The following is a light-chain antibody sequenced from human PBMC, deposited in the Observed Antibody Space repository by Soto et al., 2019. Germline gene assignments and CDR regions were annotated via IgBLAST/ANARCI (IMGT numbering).Light chain of an antibody. CDR2: GAS. J-gene: IGKJ2*01. CDR3: HHYSRSPPYT. V-gene: IGKV3-20*01. Sequence: EIVLTQSPDTLSLSPGERATVSCRASQSVSNNDLAWYQQRPGQAPRLVLYGASTRPTGIPDRFSGSGSGTEFTLTISRLEPEDFAVYYCHHYSRSPPYTFGPGTKLDIK. CDR1: QSVSNND.